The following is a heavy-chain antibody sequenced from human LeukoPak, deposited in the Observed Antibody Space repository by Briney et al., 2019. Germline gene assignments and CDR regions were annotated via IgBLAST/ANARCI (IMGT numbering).Heavy chain of an antibody. CDR1: GGSISSSSYY. CDR2: IYYSGST. J-gene: IGHJ4*02. Sequence: SETLSLTCTVSGGSISSSSYYWGWIRQPPGKGLEWIGSIYYSGSTYYNPSLKSRVTISVDTSKNQFSLKLSSVTAADTAVYYCASLQEYYYDSSPFDYWGQGTLVTVSS. CDR3: ASLQEYYYDSSPFDY. V-gene: IGHV4-39*01. D-gene: IGHD3-22*01.